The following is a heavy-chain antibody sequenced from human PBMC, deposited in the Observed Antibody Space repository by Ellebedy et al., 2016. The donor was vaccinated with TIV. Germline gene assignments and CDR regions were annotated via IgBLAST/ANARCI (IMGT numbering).Heavy chain of an antibody. CDR1: GFPFSSYA. V-gene: IGHV3-49*04. CDR3: TRDPAGGNSGASFAS. D-gene: IGHD4-23*01. CDR2: MRSKTYGGTI. Sequence: GGSLRLXXAASGFPFSSYAMSWVRQPPGKGLEWVGFMRSKTYGGTIEYAASVKGRFTISRDDSKSIVYLQMSSLKTEDTAVYFCTRDPAGGNSGASFASWGQGTLVTVSS. J-gene: IGHJ4*02.